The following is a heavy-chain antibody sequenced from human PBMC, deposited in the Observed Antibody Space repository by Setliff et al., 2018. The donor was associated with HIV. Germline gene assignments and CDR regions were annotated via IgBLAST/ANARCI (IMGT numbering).Heavy chain of an antibody. D-gene: IGHD5-12*01. CDR1: GDFFSSDYY. Sequence: SETLSLTCTVSGDFFSSDYYWGWIRQSPGKGLEWVGYIYYSGGTTYNPSLKSRVTISVDTSKNQFSLKLTSVTVADTAVYYCARRSGFALDYWGQGTLVTVSS. V-gene: IGHV4-61*01. CDR2: IYYSGGT. J-gene: IGHJ4*02. CDR3: ARRSGFALDY.